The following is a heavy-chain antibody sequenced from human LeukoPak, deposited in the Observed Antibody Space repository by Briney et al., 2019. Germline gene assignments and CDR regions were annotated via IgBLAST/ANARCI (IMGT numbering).Heavy chain of an antibody. CDR1: GFTFSSYA. J-gene: IGHJ4*02. Sequence: QPGGSLRLSCAASGFTFSSYAMHWVRQAPGKGLEYVSAISSNGGSTYYANSVKGRFTISRDNSKNTLYLQMGSLRAEDMAVYYCARVVPAEKSDYYDSSGWIDYWGQGTLVTVSS. CDR2: ISSNGGST. V-gene: IGHV3-64*01. CDR3: ARVVPAEKSDYYDSSGWIDY. D-gene: IGHD3-22*01.